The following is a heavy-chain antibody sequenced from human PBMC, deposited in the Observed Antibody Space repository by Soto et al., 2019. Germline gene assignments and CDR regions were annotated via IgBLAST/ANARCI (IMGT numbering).Heavy chain of an antibody. V-gene: IGHV1-69*13. CDR2: IIPIFGTA. CDR3: AMGPKDFWSGYRYYYYGMDV. Sequence: SVKVSCKASGGTFSSYAISCVRQAPGRGRQWMGGIIPIFGTANYAQKFQGRVTITADESTSTAYMALSSLRSEDAAVYYCAMGPKDFWSGYRYYYYGMDVWGQGTTVTVSS. D-gene: IGHD3-3*01. J-gene: IGHJ6*02. CDR1: GGTFSSYA.